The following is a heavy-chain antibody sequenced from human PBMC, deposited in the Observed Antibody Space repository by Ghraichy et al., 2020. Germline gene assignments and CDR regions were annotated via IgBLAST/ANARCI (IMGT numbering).Heavy chain of an antibody. CDR1: GGSISSGGYS. Sequence: SETLSLTCAVSGGSISSGGYSWSWIRQPPGKGLEWIGYIYHSGSTYYNPSLKSRVTISVDRSKNQFSLKLSSVTAADTAVYYCARVTYYGSGSYYNFDYFDYWGQGTLVTVSS. CDR3: ARVTYYGSGSYYNFDYFDY. J-gene: IGHJ4*02. CDR2: IYHSGST. D-gene: IGHD3-10*01. V-gene: IGHV4-30-2*01.